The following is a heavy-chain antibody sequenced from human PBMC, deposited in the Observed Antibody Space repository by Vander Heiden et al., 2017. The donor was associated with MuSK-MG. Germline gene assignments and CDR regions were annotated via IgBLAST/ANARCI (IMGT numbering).Heavy chain of an antibody. J-gene: IGHJ6*03. D-gene: IGHD4-17*01. Sequence: SMNWIRKAPGKGLEWVSYISSSSSTIYYADSVKGRFTISRDNAKNSLYLQMNSLRAEDTAVYYCARGPQYGDQASLYYYMDVWGQGTTVTVSS. V-gene: IGHV3-48*01. CDR3: ARGPQYGDQASLYYYMDV. CDR2: ISSSSSTI. CDR1: S.